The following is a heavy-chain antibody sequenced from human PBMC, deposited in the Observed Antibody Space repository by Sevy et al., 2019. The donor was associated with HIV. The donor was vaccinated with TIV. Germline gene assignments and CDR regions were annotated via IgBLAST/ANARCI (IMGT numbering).Heavy chain of an antibody. CDR2: IIPIFGTA. CDR1: GGTFSSYA. J-gene: IGHJ6*02. D-gene: IGHD2-2*01. Sequence: ASVKVSCKASGGTFSSYASSWVRQAPGQGLEWMGGIIPIFGTANYAQKFQGRVTITADESTSTAYMELSSLRSEDTAVYYCARYCSSTSCPYYYYGMDVWGQGTTVTVSS. V-gene: IGHV1-69*13. CDR3: ARYCSSTSCPYYYYGMDV.